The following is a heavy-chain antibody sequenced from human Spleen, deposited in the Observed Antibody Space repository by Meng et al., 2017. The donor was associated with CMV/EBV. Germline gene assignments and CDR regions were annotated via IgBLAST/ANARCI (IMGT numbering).Heavy chain of an antibody. Sequence: SCAISGDSVSSNSAAWNWIRQSPSIGLEWRGRTYYRSKRYIYYAVSVKSRLTINPHTSRNQFSLQLTSVTPENTAVYYFARASGGYHPGFDYWGQGTLVTVSS. V-gene: IGHV6-1*01. D-gene: IGHD2-15*01. CDR2: TYYRSKRYI. CDR1: GDSVSSNSAA. J-gene: IGHJ4*02. CDR3: ARASGGYHPGFDY.